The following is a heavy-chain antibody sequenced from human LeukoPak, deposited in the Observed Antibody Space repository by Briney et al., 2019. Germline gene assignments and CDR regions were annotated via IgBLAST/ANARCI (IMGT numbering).Heavy chain of an antibody. CDR2: IYTSGST. D-gene: IGHD4-17*01. J-gene: IGHJ5*02. CDR3: ARGPLTVNRGFDP. Sequence: PSDTLSLPCTVSGGSIDIYYWSWIRQPAGKGLEWIGRIYTSGSTNYNHSLKTRVTMSVDTSKSQFSLKLSPVTAADPAVYYWARGPLTVNRGFDPWGQGTLVTVPS. CDR1: GGSIDIYY. V-gene: IGHV4-4*07.